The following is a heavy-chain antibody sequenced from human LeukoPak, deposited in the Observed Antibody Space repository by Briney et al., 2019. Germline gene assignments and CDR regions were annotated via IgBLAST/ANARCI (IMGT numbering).Heavy chain of an antibody. J-gene: IGHJ4*02. CDR1: GYTFTTYG. Sequence: ASLKLSCKTSGYTFTTYGISWLRQAPGQGLEWMGWISAHEGETEYAQKFQGRVTMTREISTSTAYMELQSLTSDDTAVYYCARADIIVVAGSTPVGSGFEYWGQGALITVS. CDR2: ISAHEGET. V-gene: IGHV1-18*01. D-gene: IGHD2-15*01. CDR3: ARADIIVVAGSTPVGSGFEY.